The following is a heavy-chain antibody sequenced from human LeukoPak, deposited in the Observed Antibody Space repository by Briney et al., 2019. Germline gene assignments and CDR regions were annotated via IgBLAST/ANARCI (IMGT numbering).Heavy chain of an antibody. D-gene: IGHD2-8*01. J-gene: IGHJ3*02. Sequence: GGSLRLSCAASGFTFSSYWMSWVRQAPGKGLEWVANIKQDGSEKYYVDSVKGRFTISRDNAKNSLYLQMNSLRAEDTAVYYCARAAYCTNGVCYDAFDIWGQGTMVTVSS. CDR3: ARAAYCTNGVCYDAFDI. CDR2: IKQDGSEK. V-gene: IGHV3-7*01. CDR1: GFTFSSYW.